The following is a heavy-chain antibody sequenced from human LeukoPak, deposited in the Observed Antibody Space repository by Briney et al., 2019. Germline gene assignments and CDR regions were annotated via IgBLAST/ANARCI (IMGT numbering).Heavy chain of an antibody. CDR2: INSDGDYK. CDR3: ARGHYDVLASSYKWTPDY. V-gene: IGHV3-21*01. J-gene: IGHJ4*02. D-gene: IGHD3-9*01. CDR1: GFTFNTFN. Sequence: GGSLRLSCAPSGFTFNTFNMNWYRKAPGKGLEWVSSINSDGDYKYYADSVKGRFTTSRDNAKNSLSLQLSSLRVEDTAIYYCARGHYDVLASSYKWTPDYWGQGTLVTVSS.